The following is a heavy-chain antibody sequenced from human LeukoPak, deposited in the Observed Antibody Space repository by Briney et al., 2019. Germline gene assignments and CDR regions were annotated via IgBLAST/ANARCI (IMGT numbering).Heavy chain of an antibody. CDR3: ARDNGDYYDSSGYYYVS. V-gene: IGHV1-69*05. Sequence: ASVKVSCKASGGTFSSYAISWVRQAPGQGLEWMGGIIPIFGTANYAQKFQGRVTITTDESTSTAYMELSSLRSEDTAVYYCARDNGDYYDSSGYYYVSWGQGTLVTVSS. J-gene: IGHJ4*02. D-gene: IGHD3-22*01. CDR1: GGTFSSYA. CDR2: IIPIFGTA.